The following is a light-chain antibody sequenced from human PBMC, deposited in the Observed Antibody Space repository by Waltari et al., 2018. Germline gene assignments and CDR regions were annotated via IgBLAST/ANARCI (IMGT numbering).Light chain of an antibody. CDR3: QQYNSGTLT. Sequence: DIQLTPSPSTLSSSVGDRVTITCRASQSLNNWLAWYQQRPGKAPTSLIFKASNLAFGVPARFSGSGSGTEFTLTISSLQPDDFATYYCQQYNSGTLTFGGGTKVEIK. CDR2: KAS. V-gene: IGKV1-5*03. J-gene: IGKJ4*01. CDR1: QSLNNW.